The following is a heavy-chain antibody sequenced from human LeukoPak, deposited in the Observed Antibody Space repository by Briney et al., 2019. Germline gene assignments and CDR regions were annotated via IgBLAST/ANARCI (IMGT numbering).Heavy chain of an antibody. D-gene: IGHD3-10*01. V-gene: IGHV3-7*01. CDR2: IKQDGSEK. CDR3: ARDGSSFTADY. J-gene: IGHJ4*02. CDR1: GFTFSSYW. Sequence: GGSLRLSCAASGFTFSSYWMSWVRQAPGKALEWVANIKQDGSEKYYVDSVKGRFTISRDNAKNSLYLQMNSLRAEDTAVYYCARDGSSFTADYWGQGTLVTVSS.